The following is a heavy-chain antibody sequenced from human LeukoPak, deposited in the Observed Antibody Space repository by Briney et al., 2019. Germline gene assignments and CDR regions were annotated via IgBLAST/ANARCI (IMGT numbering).Heavy chain of an antibody. Sequence: GSLRLSCAASGFIFSSYVMHWVRQAPGKGLEWVSVIYSGGSTYYADSVKGRFTISRDNSKNTVFLQLNSLRAEDTAVYYCARYHYDGSGYPYYFDQWGQGTLVTVSS. CDR1: GFIFSSYV. J-gene: IGHJ4*02. CDR2: IYSGGST. CDR3: ARYHYDGSGYPYYFDQ. D-gene: IGHD3-22*01. V-gene: IGHV3-53*01.